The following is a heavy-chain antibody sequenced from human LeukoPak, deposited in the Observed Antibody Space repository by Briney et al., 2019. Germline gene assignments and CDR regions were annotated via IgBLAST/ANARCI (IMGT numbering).Heavy chain of an antibody. CDR1: GFTFSSYA. D-gene: IGHD3-22*01. CDR3: AKDLDYYDSSGCFDY. Sequence: GGSLRLSCAASGFTFSSYAMSWVRQAPGKGLEWVSAISGSGGSTYYADSVKGRFTISRDNSKNTLYLQMNSLRAEDTAVYYCAKDLDYYDSSGCFDYWGQGTLVTVSS. V-gene: IGHV3-23*01. J-gene: IGHJ4*02. CDR2: ISGSGGST.